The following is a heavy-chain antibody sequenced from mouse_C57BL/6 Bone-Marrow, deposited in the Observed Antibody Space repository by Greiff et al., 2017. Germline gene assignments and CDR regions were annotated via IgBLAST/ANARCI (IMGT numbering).Heavy chain of an antibody. CDR1: GYSFTGYY. CDR3: ARLLITSVGVRFDY. V-gene: IGHV1-42*01. J-gene: IGHJ2*01. Sequence: EVQLQQSGPELVKPGASVKISCKASGYSFTGYYMNWVKQSPEKSLEWIGEINPSTGGTTYNQKFQAKATLTVDKSSSTAYLQLKSLTSEDSAVYHCARLLITSVGVRFDYRGQGTLLTVSA. D-gene: IGHD1-1*01. CDR2: INPSTGGT.